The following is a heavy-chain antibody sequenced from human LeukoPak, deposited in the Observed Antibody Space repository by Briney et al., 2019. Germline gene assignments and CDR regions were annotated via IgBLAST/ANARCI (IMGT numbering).Heavy chain of an antibody. CDR3: ARVYCSGGSCYSSRGHFDY. CDR2: INNAGSNT. J-gene: IGHJ4*02. Sequence: GGSLRLSCAASGLGFSDYWMHWVRQAPGKVLVWVSRINNAGSNTSYADSVKGRFTISRDNAKNTLYLQMSSLRAEDTAVYYCARVYCSGGSCYSSRGHFDYWGQGTLVTVSS. V-gene: IGHV3-74*01. D-gene: IGHD2-15*01. CDR1: GLGFSDYW.